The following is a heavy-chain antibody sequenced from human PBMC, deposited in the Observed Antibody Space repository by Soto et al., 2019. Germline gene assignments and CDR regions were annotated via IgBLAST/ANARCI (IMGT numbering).Heavy chain of an antibody. Sequence: QVQLVQSGAEVKKPGASVKVSCKASGYTFTGYYIHWVRQAPGQGLEWMGWINPNSGGTNYAQKFQGWVTMTRDTSLSKAYMELSRLRSDDTAVYYCVRDGGMATVPTLDFDYWGQGTLVTVSS. CDR1: GYTFTGYY. V-gene: IGHV1-2*04. J-gene: IGHJ4*02. D-gene: IGHD4-4*01. CDR3: VRDGGMATVPTLDFDY. CDR2: INPNSGGT.